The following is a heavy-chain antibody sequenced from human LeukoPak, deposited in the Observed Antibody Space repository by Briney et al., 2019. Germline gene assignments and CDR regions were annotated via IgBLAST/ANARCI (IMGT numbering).Heavy chain of an antibody. CDR3: AREEGLLLWFGELLYNWFDP. J-gene: IGHJ5*02. CDR2: IYYSGST. D-gene: IGHD3-10*01. V-gene: IGHV4-39*02. CDR1: GGSISSSSYY. Sequence: SETLSLTYTVSGGSISSSSYYWGWIRQPPGKGLEWIGSIYYSGSTYYNPSLKSRVTISVDTSKNQFSLKLSSVTAADTAVYYCAREEGLLLWFGELLYNWFDPWGQGTLVTVSS.